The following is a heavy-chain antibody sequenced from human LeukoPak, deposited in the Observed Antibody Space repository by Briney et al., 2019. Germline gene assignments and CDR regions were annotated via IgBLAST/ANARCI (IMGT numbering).Heavy chain of an antibody. D-gene: IGHD1-26*01. J-gene: IGHJ4*02. Sequence: ASVKVSCKASGYTFTGYYMHWVRQAPGQGLEWMGRINPNSGGTNYAQKFQGRVTMTRDTSISTAYMELSRLRSDDTAVYYCARDRIVGATLVYWGQGTLVTVSS. CDR1: GYTFTGYY. V-gene: IGHV1-2*06. CDR3: ARDRIVGATLVY. CDR2: INPNSGGT.